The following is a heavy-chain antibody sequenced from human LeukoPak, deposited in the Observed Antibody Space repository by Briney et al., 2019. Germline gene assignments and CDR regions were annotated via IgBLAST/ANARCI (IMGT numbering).Heavy chain of an antibody. V-gene: IGHV4-59*11. D-gene: IGHD5-12*01. J-gene: IGHJ6*03. CDR2: VYYSGST. CDR3: ARGSRGGYSGYDYNPRLKYYYMDV. Sequence: SETLSLTCTVSGGSISSHYWSWIRQPPGKGLEWIGDVYYSGSTNYNPSLKSRVTISVDTSKNQFSLKLSSVPAAVTAVYYCARGSRGGYSGYDYNPRLKYYYMDVWGKGTTVTASS. CDR1: GGSISSHY.